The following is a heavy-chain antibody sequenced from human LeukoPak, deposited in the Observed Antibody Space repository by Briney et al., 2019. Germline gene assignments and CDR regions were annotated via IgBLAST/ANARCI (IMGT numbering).Heavy chain of an antibody. Sequence: ASVKVSCKASGGAFTSYAFRWLRQAPGQGLEWMGGIIPLFGTANYAQKFQGRVTITTVESTSTAYMELSSLRSEDTAVYDCAKDHITPYSCDSSGSYFDCWGQGTLVTVSS. J-gene: IGHJ4*02. CDR3: AKDHITPYSCDSSGSYFDC. CDR1: GGAFTSYA. CDR2: IIPLFGTA. D-gene: IGHD3-22*01. V-gene: IGHV1-69*05.